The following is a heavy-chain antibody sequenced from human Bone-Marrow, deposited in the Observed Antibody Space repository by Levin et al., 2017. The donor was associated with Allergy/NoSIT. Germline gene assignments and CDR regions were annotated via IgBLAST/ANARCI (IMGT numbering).Heavy chain of an antibody. CDR1: GFTFTTYW. CDR3: ARNLFYNSGLRFDY. V-gene: IGHV3-7*04. Sequence: AASVKVSCAASGFTFTTYWLSWVRQAPGKGLEWVADIKQDGSEQYYVDSVKGRFTISRDNAKNSLYLQMNSLRAEDTAVYYCARNLFYNSGLRFDYWGQGTLVTVSS. CDR2: IKQDGSEQ. D-gene: IGHD6-25*01. J-gene: IGHJ4*02.